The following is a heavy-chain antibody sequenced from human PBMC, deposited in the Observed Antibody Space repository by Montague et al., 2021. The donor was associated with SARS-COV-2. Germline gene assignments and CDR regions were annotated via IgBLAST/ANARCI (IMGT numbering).Heavy chain of an antibody. CDR1: GFTFSSYG. Sequence: PLRLSCAASGFTFSSYGMHWVRQAPGKGLEWVAVIWYDGSNKYYADSVKGRFTISRDNSKNTLYLQMNSLRAEDTAVYYCAREGKGYCSTTSCQTAFDIWGQGTMVTVSS. CDR3: AREGKGYCSTTSCQTAFDI. D-gene: IGHD2-2*01. V-gene: IGHV3-33*01. CDR2: IWYDGSNK. J-gene: IGHJ3*02.